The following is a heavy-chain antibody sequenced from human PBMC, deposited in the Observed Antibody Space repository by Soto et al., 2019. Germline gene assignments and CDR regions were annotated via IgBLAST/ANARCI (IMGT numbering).Heavy chain of an antibody. V-gene: IGHV3-74*01. Sequence: WGSLRLSCAASTFTFSSYWMHWFRQAPGKGLVWVSRIDPDGSTTYYADSVKGRFTISRDNAKNTLYLQLNSLRAEDTAVYYWTSSGSYDISWFDPWGQGTTVTVSS. J-gene: IGHJ5*02. CDR2: IDPDGSTT. D-gene: IGHD3-10*01. CDR3: TSSGSYDISWFDP. CDR1: TFTFSSYW.